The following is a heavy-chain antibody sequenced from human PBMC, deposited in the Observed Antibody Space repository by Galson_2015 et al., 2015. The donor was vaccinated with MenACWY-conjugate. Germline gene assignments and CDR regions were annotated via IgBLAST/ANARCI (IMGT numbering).Heavy chain of an antibody. CDR1: GFTFSSYW. Sequence: SLRLSCAASGFTFSSYWMHWVRQAPGKGLVWVSRINSDGSSTSYADSVKGRFTISRDNAKNTLYLQMTSLRAEDTAVYYCARGPVGYCSSTSCYRAENTLDYWGQGTLVTVSS. CDR2: INSDGSST. J-gene: IGHJ4*02. CDR3: ARGPVGYCSSTSCYRAENTLDY. D-gene: IGHD2-2*02. V-gene: IGHV3-74*01.